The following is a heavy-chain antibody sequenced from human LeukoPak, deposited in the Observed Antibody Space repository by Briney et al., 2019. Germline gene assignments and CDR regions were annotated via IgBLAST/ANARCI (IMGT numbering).Heavy chain of an antibody. CDR3: ARGSMVRGVISDNWFDP. J-gene: IGHJ5*02. V-gene: IGHV3-30*01. CDR2: ISYDGSNK. CDR1: GFTFSSYA. Sequence: PGESLRLSCAASGFTFSSYAMHWVRQAPGKGLEWVAVISYDGSNKYYADSVKGRFTISRDNSKNTLYLQMNSLRAEDTAVYYCARGSMVRGVISDNWFDPWGQGTLVTVSS. D-gene: IGHD3-10*01.